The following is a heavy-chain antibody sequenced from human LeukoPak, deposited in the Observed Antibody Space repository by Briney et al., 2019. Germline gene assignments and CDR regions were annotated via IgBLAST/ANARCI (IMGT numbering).Heavy chain of an antibody. J-gene: IGHJ4*02. CDR3: AREVRYCSSTSCPFDY. CDR1: GYTFTSYG. Sequence: GASVKVSCKASGYTFTSYGISWVRQAPGQGLEWMGWISVYKGNTNYAQKLQGRVTMTRDTSTSTAYIDLRSLRSDDTAVYYCAREVRYCSSTSCPFDYWGQGTLVTVSS. V-gene: IGHV1-18*04. CDR2: ISVYKGNT. D-gene: IGHD2-2*01.